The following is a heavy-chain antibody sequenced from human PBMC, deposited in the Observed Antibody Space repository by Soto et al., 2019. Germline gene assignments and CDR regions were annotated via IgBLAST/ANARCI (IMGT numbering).Heavy chain of an antibody. CDR2: ISYAGSNK. J-gene: IGHJ4*02. D-gene: IGHD1-26*01. V-gene: IGHV3-30*18. CDR3: AKDPRSPRGTDVAY. Sequence: GKGLEWVAVISYAGSNKYYPDSVQGRFTISRDNSTNTLYLQMNSLRAEDPAVSYCAKDPRSPRGTDVAYWRQRSLVPVSS.